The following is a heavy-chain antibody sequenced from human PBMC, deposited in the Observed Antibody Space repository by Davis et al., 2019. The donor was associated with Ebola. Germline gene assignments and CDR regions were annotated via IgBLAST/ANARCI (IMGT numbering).Heavy chain of an antibody. D-gene: IGHD2-15*01. CDR2: INHSGST. CDR3: ARDLVVVLGYYYYGMDV. Sequence: PSETLSLTFAIYGGSFSGYYWSWIRQPPGKGLEWIGEINHSGSTNYNPSLKSRVTISVDTSKNQFSLKLSSVTAADTAVYYCARDLVVVLGYYYYGMDVWGQGTTVTVSS. CDR1: GGSFSGYY. V-gene: IGHV4-34*01. J-gene: IGHJ6*02.